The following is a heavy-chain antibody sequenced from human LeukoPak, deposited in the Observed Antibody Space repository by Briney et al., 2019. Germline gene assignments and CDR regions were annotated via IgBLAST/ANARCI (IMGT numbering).Heavy chain of an antibody. CDR3: ARDDSYGLDY. V-gene: IGHV3-48*03. CDR2: ISSSGSTI. CDR1: GFTFSSYE. D-gene: IGHD5-18*01. Sequence: GGALRLSCAASGFTFSSYEMNWVRQAPGKGLEWVSYISSSGSTIYYADSVKGRFTISRDNAKNSLYLQMNSLRAEDTAVYYCARDDSYGLDYWGQGTRVTVSS. J-gene: IGHJ4*02.